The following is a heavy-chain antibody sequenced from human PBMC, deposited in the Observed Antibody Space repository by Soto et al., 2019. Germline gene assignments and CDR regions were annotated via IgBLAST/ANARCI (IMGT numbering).Heavy chain of an antibody. Sequence: QVQLVESGGGVVQPGRSLRLSCAASGFTFSSYGMHWVRQAPGKGLEWVAVIWYDGSNKYYADSVKGRFTISRDNSKNTLYLQMNSLRAEDTAVYYCVIGGIWSGYYRYYGMDVWGQGTTVTVSS. CDR1: GFTFSSYG. V-gene: IGHV3-33*01. CDR2: IWYDGSNK. D-gene: IGHD3-3*01. CDR3: VIGGIWSGYYRYYGMDV. J-gene: IGHJ6*02.